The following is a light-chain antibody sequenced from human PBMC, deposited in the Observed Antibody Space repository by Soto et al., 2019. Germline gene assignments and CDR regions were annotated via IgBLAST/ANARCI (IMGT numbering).Light chain of an antibody. J-gene: IGKJ5*01. CDR2: TAS. CDR3: KQSYSTPLIT. CDR1: KTIXXX. Sequence: DIQMTQSPSTRSASFGDTVNIPCRAXKTIXXXLXXYXQKXXKXXRXXXXTASTLESGVQSRLSGSGSGKDFTLNISSLQPEDFATYYCKQSYSTPLITVGQGTRLEIK. V-gene: IGKV1-39*01.